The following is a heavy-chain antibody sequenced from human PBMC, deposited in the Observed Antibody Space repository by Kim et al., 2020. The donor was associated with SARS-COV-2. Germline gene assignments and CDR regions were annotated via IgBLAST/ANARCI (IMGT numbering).Heavy chain of an antibody. J-gene: IGHJ1*01. D-gene: IGHD3-22*01. V-gene: IGHV3-30*18. Sequence: GGSLRLSCAASGFTLSTYGMHWVRQAPDKGLEWVAFLSYDASYKYYADSVKGRFTISRDKSKSTLYLQMNSLRAEDTAVYYCAKGEYYDSSAYRWLQYWGQGTLVTVSS. CDR1: GFTLSTYG. CDR2: LSYDASYK. CDR3: AKGEYYDSSAYRWLQY.